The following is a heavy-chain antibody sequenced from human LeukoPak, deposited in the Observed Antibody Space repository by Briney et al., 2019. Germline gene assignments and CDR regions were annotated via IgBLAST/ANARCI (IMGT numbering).Heavy chain of an antibody. D-gene: IGHD2-2*01. CDR2: INPNSGGT. Sequence: GATVKISCKVSGYTFTGYYMHWVRQAPGQGLEWMGRINPNSGGTNYAQKFQGRVTMTRDTSISTAYMELSRLRSDDTAVYYCARTKSSTSLLANYWGQGTLVTVSS. V-gene: IGHV1-2*06. CDR1: GYTFTGYY. CDR3: ARTKSSTSLLANY. J-gene: IGHJ4*02.